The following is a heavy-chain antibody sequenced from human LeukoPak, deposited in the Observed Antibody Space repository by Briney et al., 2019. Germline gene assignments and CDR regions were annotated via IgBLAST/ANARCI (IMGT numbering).Heavy chain of an antibody. J-gene: IGHJ4*02. CDR3: AKSDVVVTAKLDY. CDR1: GFTFSSYA. D-gene: IGHD2-21*02. CDR2: ISGSGGST. V-gene: IGHV3-23*01. Sequence: GWSLRLSCAASGFTFSSYAMSWVRQAPGKGLEWVSAISGSGGSTYYADSVKGRFTISRDNSKNTLYLQMNSLRAEDTAVYYCAKSDVVVTAKLDYWGQGTLVTVSS.